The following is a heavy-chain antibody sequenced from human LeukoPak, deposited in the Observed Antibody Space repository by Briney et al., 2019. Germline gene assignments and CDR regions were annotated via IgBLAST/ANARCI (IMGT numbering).Heavy chain of an antibody. CDR3: VKLDLGYYYHT. CDR2: ISGNGDTT. J-gene: IGHJ5*02. CDR1: GFTFSTYA. V-gene: IGHV3-64D*09. Sequence: GGSLRLSCSASGFTFSTYAFHWVRRAPGKGLEYVSAISGNGDTTYYADSVKGRFTISRDNSRNTLFLQMSSLRAEDTAMYYCVKLDLGYYYHTWGQGTLVTVSS. D-gene: IGHD3-22*01.